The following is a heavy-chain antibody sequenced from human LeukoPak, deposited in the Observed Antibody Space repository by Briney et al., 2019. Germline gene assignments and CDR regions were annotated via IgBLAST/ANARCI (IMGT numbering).Heavy chain of an antibody. D-gene: IGHD5-18*01. J-gene: IGHJ4*02. CDR1: GGSISSYY. Sequence: PSETLSLTCTVSGGSISSYYWSWIRQPPGKGLEWIGYIYYSGSTNYNPSLKSRVTISVDTSKNQFSLKLSSVTAADTAVYYCARESYVDTAMAIDYWGQGTLVTVSS. CDR3: ARESYVDTAMAIDY. CDR2: IYYSGST. V-gene: IGHV4-59*01.